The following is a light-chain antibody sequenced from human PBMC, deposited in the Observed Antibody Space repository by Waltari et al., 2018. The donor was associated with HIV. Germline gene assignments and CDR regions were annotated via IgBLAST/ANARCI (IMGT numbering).Light chain of an antibody. Sequence: QSVLRQPPSVSGAPGQRVTISCTGSNPNIGAGHTVHGYQQLPGTAPKLLIYDNTNRPSGVPDRFSGSKSGTSTSLAIAGLQADDEADYYCQSYDSSLSGVVFGGGTRLTVL. CDR2: DNT. CDR1: NPNIGAGHT. V-gene: IGLV1-40*01. CDR3: QSYDSSLSGVV. J-gene: IGLJ2*01.